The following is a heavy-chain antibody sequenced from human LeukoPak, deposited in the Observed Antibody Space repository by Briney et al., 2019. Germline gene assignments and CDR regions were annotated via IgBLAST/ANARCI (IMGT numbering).Heavy chain of an antibody. D-gene: IGHD3-22*01. CDR3: ARVYYDSSGQYYFDY. CDR1: GYSISSGYY. J-gene: IGHJ4*02. CDR2: IYHSGST. Sequence: SETLSLTCGVSGYSISSGYYWGWIRQSSVKGLERIGSIYHSGSTYYNPSLKSRVTISVDTSKNEFSLKLSSVTAADTAVYYCARVYYDSSGQYYFDYWGQGTLVTVSS. V-gene: IGHV4-38-2*01.